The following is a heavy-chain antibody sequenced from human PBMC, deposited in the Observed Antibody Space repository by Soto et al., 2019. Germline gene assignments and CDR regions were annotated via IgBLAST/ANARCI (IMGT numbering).Heavy chain of an antibody. D-gene: IGHD6-19*01. CDR3: ARRRDSANSSGWSYYFDY. Sequence: VLLNVCCKVAGYRFTSSGISSVRQATGQGLEWMGWISPNSGGTTYAQKFQGWVTMTRDTSISAAYMALSRLRSDDTAVYYCARRRDSANSSGWSYYFDYWGHGTLVTVSS. CDR1: GYRFTSSG. J-gene: IGHJ4*01. V-gene: IGHV1-2*04. CDR2: ISPNSGGT.